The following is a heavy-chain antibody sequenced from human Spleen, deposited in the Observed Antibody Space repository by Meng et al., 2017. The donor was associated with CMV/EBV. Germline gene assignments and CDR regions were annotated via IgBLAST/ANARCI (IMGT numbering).Heavy chain of an antibody. V-gene: IGHV3-21*01. D-gene: IGHD3-3*01. CDR3: ARGVASYYDFWSGYYLDYFDY. CDR1: GFTFSSYS. CDR2: ISSSSSYI. J-gene: IGHJ4*02. Sequence: GESLKISCAASGFTFSSYSMNWVRQAPGKGLEWVSSISSSSSYIYYADSAKGRFTISRDNAKNSLYLQMNSLRAEDTAVYYCARGVASYYDFWSGYYLDYFDYWGQGTLVTVSS.